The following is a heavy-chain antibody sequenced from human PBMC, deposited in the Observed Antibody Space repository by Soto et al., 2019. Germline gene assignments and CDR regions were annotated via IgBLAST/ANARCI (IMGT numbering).Heavy chain of an antibody. CDR1: GFTFSSYA. D-gene: IGHD6-19*01. CDR2: ISGSGGST. J-gene: IGHJ3*02. V-gene: IGHV3-23*01. Sequence: GSLRLSCAASGFTFSSYAMSWVRQAPGKGLEWVSAISGSGGSTYYADSVKGRFTISRDNSKNTLYLQMNSLRAEDTAVYYCAKERGIAVAGPRRRAFDIWGQGTMVTVSS. CDR3: AKERGIAVAGPRRRAFDI.